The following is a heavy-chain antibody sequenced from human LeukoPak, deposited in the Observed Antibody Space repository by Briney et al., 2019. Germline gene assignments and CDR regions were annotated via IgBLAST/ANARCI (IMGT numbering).Heavy chain of an antibody. D-gene: IGHD5-18*01. CDR1: GYPFTTYA. V-gene: IGHV1-18*01. Sequence: ASVKVSCKASGYPFTTYAISWVRQAPGQGLEWMGWISAYNGNTNYAQKFQGRVTMTRDTSISTAYMELSRLRSDDTAVYYCARDLIVDTAMADYYYYMDVWGKGTTVTISS. CDR3: ARDLIVDTAMADYYYYMDV. J-gene: IGHJ6*03. CDR2: ISAYNGNT.